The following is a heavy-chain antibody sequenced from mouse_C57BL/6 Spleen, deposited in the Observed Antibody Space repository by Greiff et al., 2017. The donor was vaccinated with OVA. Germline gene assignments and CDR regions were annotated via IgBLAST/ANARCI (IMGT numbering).Heavy chain of an antibody. D-gene: IGHD2-13*01. CDR2: IDPSDSYT. CDR1: GYTFTSYW. V-gene: IGHV1-69*01. J-gene: IGHJ2*01. Sequence: QVQLQQPGAELVMPGASVKLSCKASGYTFTSYWMHWVKQRPGQGLEWIGEIDPSDSYTNYNQKFKGKSTLTVDKSSSTAYMQLSSLTSEDSAVYYCARGGGDPRDYFDDGGQGTTLTVSS. CDR3: ARGGGDPRDYFDD.